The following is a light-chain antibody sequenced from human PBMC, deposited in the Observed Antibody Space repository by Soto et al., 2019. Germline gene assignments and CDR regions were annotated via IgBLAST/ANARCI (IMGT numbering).Light chain of an antibody. J-gene: IGKJ1*01. CDR2: LTS. V-gene: IGKV3-11*01. CDR3: HQRQSWPRT. CDR1: QAVNTR. Sequence: EIVLTQSPATLSSFPGDRVTLSCRASQAVNTRLAWYQHKPGQAPRLLIYLTSNRAAGIPARFSGSGSETDFTLTISDVEPEDFAVYYCHQRQSWPRTFGQGTKVDFK.